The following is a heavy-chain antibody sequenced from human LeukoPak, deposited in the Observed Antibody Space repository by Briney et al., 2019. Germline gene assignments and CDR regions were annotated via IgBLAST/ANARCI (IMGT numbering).Heavy chain of an antibody. D-gene: IGHD6-13*01. Sequence: ASVKVSCKASGYTFTGYYMHWVRQAPGQGLEWMGRINPNSGGTNYAQKFQGRVTMTRDTSISTAYMELSRLRSDDTAVYYCARVFRGIAAAGSFDYWGQGTLATVSS. J-gene: IGHJ4*02. V-gene: IGHV1-2*06. CDR3: ARVFRGIAAAGSFDY. CDR1: GYTFTGYY. CDR2: INPNSGGT.